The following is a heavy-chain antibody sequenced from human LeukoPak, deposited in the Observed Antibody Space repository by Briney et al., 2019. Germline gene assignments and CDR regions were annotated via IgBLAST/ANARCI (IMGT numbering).Heavy chain of an antibody. CDR3: ARDSSSALLAYCGGDYYSGY. J-gene: IGHJ4*02. CDR2: INPNGGGT. Sequence: ASVKLSCMASGYTFTGYYMHWVRQAPGQGLEWMGPINPNGGGTNYAQKFQGRVTMTRDTSISTAYMELSRLRSDDRAVYYCARDSSSALLAYCGGDYYSGYWGQGTMVTVSS. D-gene: IGHD2-21*02. CDR1: GYTFTGYY. V-gene: IGHV1-2*06.